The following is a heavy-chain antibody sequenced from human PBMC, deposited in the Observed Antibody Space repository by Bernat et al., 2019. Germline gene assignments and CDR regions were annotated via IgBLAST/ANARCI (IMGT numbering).Heavy chain of an antibody. CDR3: ARDSSGYDLGWDDY. Sequence: QVQLVQSGAEVKKPGASVKVSCKASGYTFTSYGISWVRQAPGQGLEWMGWISAYNGNTNYAQKLQGRITITTDTSTSTAYMMLRSLRSDDAAVYYCARDSSGYDLGWDDYWGQGTLVTVSS. CDR1: GYTFTSYG. V-gene: IGHV1-18*01. D-gene: IGHD5-12*01. J-gene: IGHJ4*02. CDR2: ISAYNGNT.